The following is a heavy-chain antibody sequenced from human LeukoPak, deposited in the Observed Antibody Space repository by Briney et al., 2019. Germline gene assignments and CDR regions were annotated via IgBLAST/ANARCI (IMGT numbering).Heavy chain of an antibody. CDR2: ISSSGSTI. D-gene: IGHD3-16*02. J-gene: IGHJ4*02. Sequence: KTGGSLRLSCAASGFTFSDYYMSWIRQAPGKGLEWVSYISSSGSTIYYADSVKGRFTISRGNSKNTLYLQMNSLRAEDTAVYYCARGPTGLSIDYWGQGTLVTVSS. CDR3: ARGPTGLSIDY. V-gene: IGHV3-11*04. CDR1: GFTFSDYY.